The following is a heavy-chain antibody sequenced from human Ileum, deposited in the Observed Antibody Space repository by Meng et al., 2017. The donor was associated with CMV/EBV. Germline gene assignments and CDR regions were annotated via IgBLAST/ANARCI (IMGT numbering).Heavy chain of an antibody. CDR1: GYNFTDYY. CDR3: AKGYGPNSDY. V-gene: IGHV1-2*02. Sequence: SCRASGYNFTDYYIHWVREAPGQGLEWMGWINPNSGGTNYAQKFRGRVTMTRDTPITTAYMELSGLKSNDTAVYYCAKGYGPNSDYWGQGTLVTVSS. J-gene: IGHJ4*02. CDR2: INPNSGGT. D-gene: IGHD4-17*01.